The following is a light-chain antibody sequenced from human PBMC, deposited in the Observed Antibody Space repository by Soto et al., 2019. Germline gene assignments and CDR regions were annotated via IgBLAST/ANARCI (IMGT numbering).Light chain of an antibody. CDR2: DAS. CDR1: QSVSNY. V-gene: IGKV3-11*01. Sequence: EIVLTQSPATLSLSPGERATLSCRASQSVSNYLAWYQQKPGQAPRLLISDASNRATGIPARFSGSASGTDFTLTISSLEPEDFAVYYCQQRSNWPPITFGQGTRLEIK. J-gene: IGKJ5*01. CDR3: QQRSNWPPIT.